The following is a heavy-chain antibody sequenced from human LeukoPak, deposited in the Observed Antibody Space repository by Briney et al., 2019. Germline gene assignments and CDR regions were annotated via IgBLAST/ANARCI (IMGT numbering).Heavy chain of an antibody. CDR3: AKDIGVRGVIIHYYYYYYIDV. CDR2: ISGSGGST. V-gene: IGHV3-23*01. J-gene: IGHJ6*03. Sequence: TGGSLRLSCAASGFTFSSYAMSWVRQAPGKGLEWVSAISGSGGSTYYADSVKGRFTISRDNSKDTLYLQMNSLRAVDTAVYYCAKDIGVRGVIIHYYYYYYIDVWGKGTTVTVSS. CDR1: GFTFSSYA. D-gene: IGHD3-10*01.